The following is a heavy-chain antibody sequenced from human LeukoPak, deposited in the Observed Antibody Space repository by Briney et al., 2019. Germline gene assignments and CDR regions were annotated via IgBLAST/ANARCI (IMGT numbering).Heavy chain of an antibody. D-gene: IGHD3-22*01. CDR2: IYYSGST. Sequence: PSETLSFTCTVSGGSIGSGGYYWSWIRQPPGKGLEWIGYIYYSGSTNYNPSLKSRVTISVDTSKNQFSLKLSSVTAADTAVYYCASGLVVAKFDYWGQGTLVTVSS. CDR3: ASGLVVAKFDY. J-gene: IGHJ4*02. CDR1: GGSIGSGGYY. V-gene: IGHV4-61*08.